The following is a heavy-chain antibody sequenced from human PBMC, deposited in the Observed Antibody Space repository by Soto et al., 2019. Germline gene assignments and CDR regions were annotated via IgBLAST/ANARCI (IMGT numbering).Heavy chain of an antibody. Sequence: GASVNVSCKASGYTFTSYAMHWVRQAPGQRLEWMGWINAGNGNTKYSQKFQGRVTITRDTSASTAYMELSSLRSEDTAVYYCARDHPMVRGDSFDYWGQGTLVTVSS. D-gene: IGHD3-10*01. V-gene: IGHV1-3*01. CDR3: ARDHPMVRGDSFDY. CDR2: INAGNGNT. CDR1: GYTFTSYA. J-gene: IGHJ4*02.